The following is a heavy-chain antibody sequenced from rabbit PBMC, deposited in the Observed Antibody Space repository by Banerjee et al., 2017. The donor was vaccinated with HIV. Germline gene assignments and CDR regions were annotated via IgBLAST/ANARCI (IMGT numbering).Heavy chain of an antibody. CDR3: ARDPYVGYAGYDYNTIDAFDP. D-gene: IGHD7-1*01. CDR2: IYTGDATT. Sequence: QSLEESGGDLVKPGASLTLTCTVSGFSFSSNAMCWVRQAPGKRLEWIGCIYTGDATTYYASWAKGRFTITKTSSTTVTLQMTSLTAADTATYFCARDPYVGYAGYDYNTIDAFDPWGQGTLVTVS. CDR1: GFSFSSNA. J-gene: IGHJ2*01. V-gene: IGHV1S40*01.